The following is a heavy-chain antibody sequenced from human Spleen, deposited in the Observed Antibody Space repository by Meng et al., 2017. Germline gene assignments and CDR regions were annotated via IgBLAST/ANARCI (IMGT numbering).Heavy chain of an antibody. CDR1: GFTFSSYE. D-gene: IGHD2/OR15-2a*01. CDR3: ARDLQYGPPFDL. Sequence: GGSLRLSCAASGFTFSSYEMNWVRQAPGKGLEWVSGISWNSGRRGYADSVKGRFTISRDNAKNSLYLQMNSLRAEDTALYYCARDLQYGPPFDLWGQGTMVTVSS. V-gene: IGHV3-9*01. J-gene: IGHJ3*01. CDR2: ISWNSGRR.